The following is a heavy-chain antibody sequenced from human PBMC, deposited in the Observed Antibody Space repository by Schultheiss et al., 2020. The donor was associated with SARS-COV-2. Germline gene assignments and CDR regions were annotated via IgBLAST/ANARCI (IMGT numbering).Heavy chain of an antibody. CDR1: GGSISSYY. V-gene: IGHV4-59*12. Sequence: SETLSLTCTVSGGSISSYYWSWIRQPPGKGLEWIGYIYYSGSTNYNPSLKSRVTISVDTSKNQFSLKLSSVTAADTAVYYCARDHRYYDSSGPTKYFQHWGQGTLVTVSS. D-gene: IGHD3-22*01. J-gene: IGHJ1*01. CDR2: IYYSGST. CDR3: ARDHRYYDSSGPTKYFQH.